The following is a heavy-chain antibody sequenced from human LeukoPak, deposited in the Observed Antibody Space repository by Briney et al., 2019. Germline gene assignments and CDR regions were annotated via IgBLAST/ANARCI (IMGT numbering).Heavy chain of an antibody. J-gene: IGHJ4*02. D-gene: IGHD1/OR15-1a*01. CDR1: GFSFSNSW. CDR2: INQDGSTK. V-gene: IGHV3-7*01. Sequence: PGGSLRLSCAATGFSFSNSWMTWVRQAPGKGPEWLANINQDGSTKNYVDAVEGRFTISRDNAKNSLYLQMNSLRAEDTAVYYCTRDFAFQQFEYWGQGTLVTVSS. CDR3: TRDFAFQQFEY.